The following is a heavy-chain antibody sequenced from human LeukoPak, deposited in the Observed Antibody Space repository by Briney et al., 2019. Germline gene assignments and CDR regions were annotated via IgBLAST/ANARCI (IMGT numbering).Heavy chain of an antibody. D-gene: IGHD6-19*01. CDR1: GFTFSTYS. V-gene: IGHV3-48*01. J-gene: IGHJ4*02. CDR3: AKDGGVRSGWSNPYFDY. CDR2: ISYSSSAI. Sequence: GGSLRLSCAASGFTFSTYSMNWVRQAPGKGLEWVSYISYSSSAIYYADSVKGRFTISRDNVKNSLYLRMNSLRAEDTAVYYCAKDGGVRSGWSNPYFDYWGQGTLVAVSS.